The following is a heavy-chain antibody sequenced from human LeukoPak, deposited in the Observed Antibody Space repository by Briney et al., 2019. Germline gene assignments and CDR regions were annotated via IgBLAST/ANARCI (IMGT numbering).Heavy chain of an antibody. V-gene: IGHV1-2*02. CDR3: ARGGIVPAANDAFDI. CDR1: GYTFTGYY. Sequence: GASVKVSCKASGYTFTGYYMHWVRRAPGQGLEWIGWINPNSGGTNYAQKFQGRVTMTRDTSISTAYMELSRLRSDDTAVYYCARGGIVPAANDAFDIWGQGTMVTVSS. CDR2: INPNSGGT. J-gene: IGHJ3*02. D-gene: IGHD2-2*01.